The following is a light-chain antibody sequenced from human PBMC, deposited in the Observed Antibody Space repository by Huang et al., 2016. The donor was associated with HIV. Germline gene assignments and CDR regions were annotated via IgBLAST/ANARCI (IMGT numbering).Light chain of an antibody. Sequence: DIQMTQSPSSLSASIGDRVTITCRASQSISRYLNWYQEKPGKAPKLLIYAASRLQSGVTSRFSGSGSGTDFTLTISSLQPEDFTTYYCQQSYVTPFTFGPGTKVDIK. CDR2: AAS. CDR1: QSISRY. J-gene: IGKJ3*01. CDR3: QQSYVTPFT. V-gene: IGKV1-39*01.